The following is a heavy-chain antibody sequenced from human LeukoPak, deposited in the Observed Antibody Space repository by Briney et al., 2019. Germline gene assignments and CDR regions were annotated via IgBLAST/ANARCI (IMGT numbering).Heavy chain of an antibody. D-gene: IGHD4-17*01. CDR1: GGTFSSYT. CDR3: ARDHYGDYTPRYFDY. Sequence: ASVKVSCKASGGTFSSYTISWVRQAPGQGLEWMGRIIPILGIANYAQKFQGRATITADKSTSTAYMELSSLRSEDTAVYYCARDHYGDYTPRYFDYWGQGTLVTVSS. V-gene: IGHV1-69*04. CDR2: IIPILGIA. J-gene: IGHJ4*02.